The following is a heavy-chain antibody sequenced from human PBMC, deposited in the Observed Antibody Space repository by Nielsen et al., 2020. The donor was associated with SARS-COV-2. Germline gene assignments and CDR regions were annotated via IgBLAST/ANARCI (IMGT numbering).Heavy chain of an antibody. J-gene: IGHJ6*02. V-gene: IGHV3-23*01. D-gene: IGHD3-9*01. Sequence: GEFLQISCAASGFTFSDDAMTWVRQVPGKGLEWVSSISGSGGSTYYADSVKGRSAISRDNSKSTLYLQLNSLRAEDTAIYYCAKADRFYFDSYYGLLVWGQGTTVTVSS. CDR1: GFTFSDDA. CDR2: ISGSGGST. CDR3: AKADRFYFDSYYGLLV.